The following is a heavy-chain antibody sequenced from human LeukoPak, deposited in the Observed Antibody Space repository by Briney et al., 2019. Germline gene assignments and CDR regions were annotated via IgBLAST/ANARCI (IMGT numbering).Heavy chain of an antibody. V-gene: IGHV3-66*01. D-gene: IGHD6-13*01. CDR1: GVTVSNNY. CDR2: IYSGGDP. J-gene: IGHJ5*02. Sequence: GGALRLSCAASGVTVSNNYMRWVRQAPGKGPEWVSLIYSGGDPFYADAVKGRFTISRDGSKNTLYLQMNSLRAEDTAVYYCARDPPAEAINTYAWGQGTLVTVSS. CDR3: ARDPPAEAINTYA.